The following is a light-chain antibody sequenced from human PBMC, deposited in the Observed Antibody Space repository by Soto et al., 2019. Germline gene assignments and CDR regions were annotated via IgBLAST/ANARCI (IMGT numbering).Light chain of an antibody. Sequence: DLQVTQSPSSLSASVGDRVTITCRASQNIYNYLNWYQHKPGKAPKLLINAASSLQSGVPSRFSGSGSGTYFTLTISSVQPEDFATYYCQQTSNTIPWAFGQGTKVEIK. CDR2: AAS. CDR3: QQTSNTIPWA. J-gene: IGKJ1*01. CDR1: QNIYNY. V-gene: IGKV1-39*01.